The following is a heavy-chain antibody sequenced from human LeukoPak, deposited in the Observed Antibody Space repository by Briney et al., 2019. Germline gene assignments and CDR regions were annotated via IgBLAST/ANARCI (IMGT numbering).Heavy chain of an antibody. V-gene: IGHV3-21*01. CDR1: GFTFSSYS. CDR3: ARDPSWERWLQFNY. D-gene: IGHD5-24*01. J-gene: IGHJ4*02. Sequence: SGGSLRLSWAAAGFTFSSYSMNWVRQPPGKGLEWVASIISTSSSIYYADSVKGRFTISRDTGEQSLCLQMNSLRAEETGVYDCARDPSWERWLQFNYWGQGTLVTVSS. CDR2: IISTSSSI.